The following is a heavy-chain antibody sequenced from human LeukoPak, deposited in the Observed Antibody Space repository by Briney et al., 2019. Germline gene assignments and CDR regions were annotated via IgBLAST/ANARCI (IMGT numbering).Heavy chain of an antibody. CDR1: GYSFAAYW. CDR2: IYPGDSDT. CDR3: ARPPSRITGTTEDY. J-gene: IGHJ4*02. Sequence: GESLKISCKASGYSFAAYWIGWVRPMPGKGLEWMGIIYPGDSDTRYNPSFQGQVTISADKSINTAYLQWRSLKASDTAMYYCARPPSRITGTTEDYWGQGTLVTVSS. D-gene: IGHD1-20*01. V-gene: IGHV5-51*01.